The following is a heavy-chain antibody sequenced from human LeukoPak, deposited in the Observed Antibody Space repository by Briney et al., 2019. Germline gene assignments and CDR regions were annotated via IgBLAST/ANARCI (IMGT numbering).Heavy chain of an antibody. D-gene: IGHD3-10*01. Sequence: GGSLRLSCAASGFTFSSYAVSWVRQAPGKGLEWVSAISGSGGSTYYADSVKGRFTISRDNSKNTLYLQMNSLRAEDTAVYYCAKVVELWFGELSYFDYWGQGTLVTVSS. V-gene: IGHV3-23*01. J-gene: IGHJ4*02. CDR3: AKVVELWFGELSYFDY. CDR1: GFTFSSYA. CDR2: ISGSGGST.